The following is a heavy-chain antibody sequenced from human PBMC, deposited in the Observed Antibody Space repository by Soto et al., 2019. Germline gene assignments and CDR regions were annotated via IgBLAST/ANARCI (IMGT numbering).Heavy chain of an antibody. CDR1: GGSICSSSYY. V-gene: IGHV4-39*01. CDR3: ARHSGHIFFDY. Sequence: SETLSLTCTYSGGSICSSSYYGGLIRRPPGKGLEWIGSIYYSGSTYYNPSLKSRVTLSVDTSKNQFSLKLSSVTAADTAVYYCARHSGHIFFDYWGQGTLVTVS. CDR2: IYYSGST. D-gene: IGHD5-12*01. J-gene: IGHJ4*02.